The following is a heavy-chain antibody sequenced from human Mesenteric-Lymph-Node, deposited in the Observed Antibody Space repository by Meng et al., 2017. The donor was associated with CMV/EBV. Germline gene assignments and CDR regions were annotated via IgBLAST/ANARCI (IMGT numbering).Heavy chain of an antibody. CDR2: FSGGAGST. Sequence: SGLSLSTYALCGVRRAPGQGLGWVSTFSGGAGSTYSADSVKGRFTISRDNSKSTLYLQMNRLRAEDTAVYYCAKGSGSSGWSIFDYWGQGTLVTVSS. V-gene: IGHV3-23*01. J-gene: IGHJ4*02. D-gene: IGHD6-19*01. CDR3: AKGSGSSGWSIFDY. CDR1: GLSLSTYA.